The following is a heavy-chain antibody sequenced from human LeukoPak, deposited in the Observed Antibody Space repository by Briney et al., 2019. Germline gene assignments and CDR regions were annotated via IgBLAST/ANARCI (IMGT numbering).Heavy chain of an antibody. CDR3: ARDLMVYAKPQGY. Sequence: SETLSLTCAVYGGSFSGYYWSWIRQPPGKGLEWIGEINHSGSTNYNPSLKSRVTISVDTSKNQFSLKLSSVTAADTAVYYCARDLMVYAKPQGYWGQGTLVTVS. J-gene: IGHJ4*02. V-gene: IGHV4-34*01. D-gene: IGHD2-8*01. CDR2: INHSGST. CDR1: GGSFSGYY.